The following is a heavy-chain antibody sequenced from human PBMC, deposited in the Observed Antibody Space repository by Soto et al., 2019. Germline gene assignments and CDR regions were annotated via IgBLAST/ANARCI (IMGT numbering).Heavy chain of an antibody. CDR3: ARHLTYCSGGSCYSGPLNWFDP. Sequence: PSETLSLTCTVSGGSISSSSYYWGWIRQPPGKGLEWIGSIYYSGSTDYNPSLKSRVTISVDTSKNQFSLKLSSVTAADTAVYYCARHLTYCSGGSCYSGPLNWFDPWGQGTLVTVSS. V-gene: IGHV4-39*01. J-gene: IGHJ5*02. CDR2: IYYSGST. CDR1: GGSISSSSYY. D-gene: IGHD2-15*01.